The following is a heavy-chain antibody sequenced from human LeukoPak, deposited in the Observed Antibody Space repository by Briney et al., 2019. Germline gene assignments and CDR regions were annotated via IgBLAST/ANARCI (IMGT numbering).Heavy chain of an antibody. CDR2: SDGSST. CDR3: ARDGRADYYFDY. CDR1: GFTFSSYW. J-gene: IGHJ4*02. Sequence: PGGSLRLSCEASGFTFSSYWMPWVRQAPGKGLVWVSRSDGSSTSYADSVKGRFTISRDNAKNTLYLQMNSLRAEDTAVYYCARDGRADYYFDYWGQGTLVTVSS. V-gene: IGHV3-74*01. D-gene: IGHD2-21*01.